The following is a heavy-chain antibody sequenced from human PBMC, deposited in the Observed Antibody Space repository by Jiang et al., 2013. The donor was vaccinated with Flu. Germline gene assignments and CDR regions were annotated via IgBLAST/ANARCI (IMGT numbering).Heavy chain of an antibody. CDR3: ARVIAAAAAIDY. V-gene: IGHV6-1*01. CDR2: TYYRSKWYN. CDR1: SSNSAA. Sequence: SSNSAAWNWIRQSPSRGLEWLGRTYYRSKWYNDYAVSVKSRITINPDTSKNQFSLQLNSVTPEDTAVYYCARVIAAAAAIDYWGQGTLVTVSS. D-gene: IGHD6-13*01. J-gene: IGHJ4*02.